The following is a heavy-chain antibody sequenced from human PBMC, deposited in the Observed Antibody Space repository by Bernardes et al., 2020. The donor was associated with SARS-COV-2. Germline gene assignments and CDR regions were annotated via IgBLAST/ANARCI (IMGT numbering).Heavy chain of an antibody. CDR1: GFTFSSYG. CDR3: ANEFGGSSELFDY. D-gene: IGHD3-10*01. Sequence: GGSLRLSCAASGFTFSSYGMSWVRQAPGKGLEWVSGISGSGGTTYYADSVKGRFTISRDNSKNTLYLQMNNLRADATAVYYCANEFGGSSELFDYWGQGNLVPVSS. J-gene: IGHJ4*02. V-gene: IGHV3-23*01. CDR2: ISGSGGTT.